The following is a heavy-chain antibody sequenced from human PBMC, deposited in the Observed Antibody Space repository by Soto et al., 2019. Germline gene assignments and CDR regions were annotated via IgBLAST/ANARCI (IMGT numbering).Heavy chain of an antibody. J-gene: IGHJ4*02. CDR2: VFHSGRT. Sequence: SETLSLTCTVSGGSMSNSYYYWSWVRQTPGKGLEWIGHVFHSGRTYYNPSLKGRVGILVDTSRNQFSLNLNSMTVADAAVYYCARWVEVSLDYFDSWGQGIPVTVSS. CDR1: GGSMSNSYYY. CDR3: ARWVEVSLDYFDS. V-gene: IGHV4-30-4*01. D-gene: IGHD1-1*01.